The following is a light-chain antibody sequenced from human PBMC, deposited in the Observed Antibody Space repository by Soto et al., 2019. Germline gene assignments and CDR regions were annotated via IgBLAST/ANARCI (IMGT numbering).Light chain of an antibody. Sequence: DIVLTQSPGTLSLSPGERATLSCRASQSVSNNYFAWYQQKPGQAPRLLIYAASTRPTGIPDRFSGSGSGPDFTLTISRLEPADFAVYYCQQYGNSPPWTFGQGTKVDIK. CDR2: AAS. J-gene: IGKJ1*01. CDR1: QSVSNNY. CDR3: QQYGNSPPWT. V-gene: IGKV3-20*01.